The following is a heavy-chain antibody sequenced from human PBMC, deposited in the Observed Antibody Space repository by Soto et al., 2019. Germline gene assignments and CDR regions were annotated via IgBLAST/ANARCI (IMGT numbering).Heavy chain of an antibody. CDR2: IIPIFGTA. CDR3: AIGYCSSTSCSRYYYYYYGMDV. CDR1: GGTFSSYA. Sequence: GASVKVSCKASGGTFSSYAISWVRQAPGQGLEWMGGIIPIFGTANYAQKFQGRVTITADESTSTAYMELSSLRSGDTAVYYCAIGYCSSTSCSRYYYYYYGMDVWGQGTTVTVSS. D-gene: IGHD2-2*01. V-gene: IGHV1-69*13. J-gene: IGHJ6*02.